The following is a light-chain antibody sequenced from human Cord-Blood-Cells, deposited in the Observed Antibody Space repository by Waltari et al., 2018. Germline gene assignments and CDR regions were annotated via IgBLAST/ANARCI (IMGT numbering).Light chain of an antibody. CDR2: QDS. CDR3: QAWDSSTVV. Sequence: SYELAQSPSVTVSPGQTARRTCSGDNLGHKYACWYQQKPVRSPVLVIYQDSKRPSGIPVRFSGSNSGNTATLTISGTQAMDEADYYCQAWDSSTVVFGGGTKLTVL. CDR1: NLGHKY. J-gene: IGLJ2*01. V-gene: IGLV3-1*01.